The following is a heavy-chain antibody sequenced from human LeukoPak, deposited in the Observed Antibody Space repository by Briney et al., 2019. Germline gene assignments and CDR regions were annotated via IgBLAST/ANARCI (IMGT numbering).Heavy chain of an antibody. Sequence: GGSLRLSCAASGFTFSSYAMSWVRQSPGKGLEGVSAISGSGGSTYYADSVKGRFTISRDNSKNTLYLQMNSLRAEDTAVYYCAKIAAAGTVGSGVAYWGQGTLVTVSS. J-gene: IGHJ4*02. CDR3: AKIAAAGTVGSGVAY. CDR1: GFTFSSYA. D-gene: IGHD6-13*01. CDR2: ISGSGGST. V-gene: IGHV3-23*01.